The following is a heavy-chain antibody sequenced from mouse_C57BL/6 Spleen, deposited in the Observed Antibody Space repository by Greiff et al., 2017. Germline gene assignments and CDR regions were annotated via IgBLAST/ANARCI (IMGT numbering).Heavy chain of an antibody. CDR3: ARSEITTVVATDWFAY. Sequence: QVQLKQPGAELVKPGASVKLSCKASGYTFTSYWMQWVKQRPGQGLEWIGEIDPSDSYTNYNQKFKGQATVTVDTSSSTAYMQRRSLTSEDSAVYYSARSEITTVVATDWFAYWGQGTLVTVSA. CDR1: GYTFTSYW. CDR2: IDPSDSYT. J-gene: IGHJ3*01. D-gene: IGHD1-1*01. V-gene: IGHV1-50*01.